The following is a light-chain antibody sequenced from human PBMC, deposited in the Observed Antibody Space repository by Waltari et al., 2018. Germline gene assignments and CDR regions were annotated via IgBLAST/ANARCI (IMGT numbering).Light chain of an antibody. J-gene: IGLJ2*01. CDR2: EVT. Sequence: QSALTQPPSVSGSPGQSVTISCTGTSSDVGSYDRVSWYQQPPGTAPKLIIYEVTNRPSGVPDRFSGSKSGHTASLIISGLQAEDEADYYCSSRTSSSTVIFGGGTKLTVL. V-gene: IGLV2-18*02. CDR3: SSRTSSSTVI. CDR1: SSDVGSYDR.